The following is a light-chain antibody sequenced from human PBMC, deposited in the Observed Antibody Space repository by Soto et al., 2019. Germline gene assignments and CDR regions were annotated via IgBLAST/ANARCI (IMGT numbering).Light chain of an antibody. CDR1: SSDVGGYNF. J-gene: IGLJ2*01. CDR2: DVT. V-gene: IGLV2-14*03. Sequence: QSVLTQPASVSGSPGQSITISCAGTSSDVGGYNFVSWYQQHPGKDPKLIIYDVTNRPSGVSDRFSASKSGSTASLTISGLQAEDEADYYCSSYASGTTRVFGGGTQLTVL. CDR3: SSYASGTTRV.